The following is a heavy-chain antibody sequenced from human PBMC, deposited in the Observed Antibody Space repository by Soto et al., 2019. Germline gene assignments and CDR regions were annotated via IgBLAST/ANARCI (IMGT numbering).Heavy chain of an antibody. Sequence: EVPLVESGGGLVQPGGSLRLSCAASGFTVSSNYMSWVRQAPGKGLEWVSVIYSGGSTYYADSVKGRFTISRDNSKNTLYLQMNSLRAEDTAVYYCARDKIYGDYDYYYGMDVWGQGTTVTVSS. J-gene: IGHJ6*02. V-gene: IGHV3-66*01. D-gene: IGHD4-17*01. CDR3: ARDKIYGDYDYYYGMDV. CDR1: GFTVSSNY. CDR2: IYSGGST.